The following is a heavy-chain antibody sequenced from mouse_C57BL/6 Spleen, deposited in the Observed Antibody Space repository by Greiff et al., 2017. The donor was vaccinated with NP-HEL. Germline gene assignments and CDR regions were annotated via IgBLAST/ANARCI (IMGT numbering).Heavy chain of an antibody. J-gene: IGHJ1*03. CDR2: ISSGSSTI. V-gene: IGHV5-17*01. CDR3: ARRPYYYGSKDWYFDV. Sequence: EVKLMESGGGLVKPGGSLKLSCAASGFTFSDYGMHWVRQAPEKGLEWVAYISSGSSTIYYADTVKGRFTISRDNAKNTLFLQMTSLRSEDTAMYYCARRPYYYGSKDWYFDVWGTGTTVTVSS. CDR1: GFTFSDYG. D-gene: IGHD1-1*01.